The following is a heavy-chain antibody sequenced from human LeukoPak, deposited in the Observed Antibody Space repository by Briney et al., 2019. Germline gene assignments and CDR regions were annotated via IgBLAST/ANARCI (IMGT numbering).Heavy chain of an antibody. CDR1: GFTFSSYG. V-gene: IGHV3-30*03. CDR3: ARMYSGSYGAFDI. D-gene: IGHD1-26*01. Sequence: GGSLRLSCAASGFTFSSYGMHWVRQAPGKGLEWVAVISYDGSNKYYADSVKGRFTISRDNSKNTLYLQTNSLRAEDTAVYYCARMYSGSYGAFDIWGQGTMVTVSS. CDR2: ISYDGSNK. J-gene: IGHJ3*02.